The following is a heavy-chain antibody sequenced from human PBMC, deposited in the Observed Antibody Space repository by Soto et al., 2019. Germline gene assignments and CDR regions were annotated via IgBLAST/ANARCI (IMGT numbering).Heavy chain of an antibody. CDR2: ISGSGGST. CDR3: AKDRLDLPGSWFDP. V-gene: IGHV3-23*01. D-gene: IGHD6-25*01. CDR1: GFTFSSYA. J-gene: IGHJ5*02. Sequence: EVQLLESGGGLVQPGGSLRLSCAASGFTFSSYAMSWVRQAPGKGLEWVSAISGSGGSTYYADSVKGRFTISRDNAKNTLYLQLNSLRVEDTAVYYCAKDRLDLPGSWFDPWGQGTLVTVSA.